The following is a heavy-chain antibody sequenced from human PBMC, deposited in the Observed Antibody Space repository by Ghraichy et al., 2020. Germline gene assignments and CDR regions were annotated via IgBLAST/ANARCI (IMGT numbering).Heavy chain of an antibody. V-gene: IGHV3-30*18. J-gene: IGHJ3*02. Sequence: LSLTCAASGFTFSSYGMHWVRQAPGKGLEWVAVISHDGSNKYYADSVKGRFTISRDNSKNTLYLQMNSLRAEDTAVYYCAKERGDYGDYTDAFDIWGQGTMVTVSS. CDR3: AKERGDYGDYTDAFDI. CDR1: GFTFSSYG. D-gene: IGHD4-17*01. CDR2: ISHDGSNK.